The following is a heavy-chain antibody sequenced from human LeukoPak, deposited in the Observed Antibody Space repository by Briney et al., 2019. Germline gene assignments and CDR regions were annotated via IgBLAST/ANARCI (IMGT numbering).Heavy chain of an antibody. CDR2: IKQDGNEK. CDR3: ARGVDGNDQPLFDY. Sequence: GGSLRLSCAASGFTFSSYWMTWVRQAPGKGLEWVANIKQDGNEKFYVDSVKGRFTISRDNAKNSLYLQMNSLRAEDTAVYYCARGVDGNDQPLFDYWGQGTLVTVSS. J-gene: IGHJ4*02. V-gene: IGHV3-7*01. D-gene: IGHD4-23*01. CDR1: GFTFSSYW.